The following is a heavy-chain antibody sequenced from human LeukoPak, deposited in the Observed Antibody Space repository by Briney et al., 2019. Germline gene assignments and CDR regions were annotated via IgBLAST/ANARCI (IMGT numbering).Heavy chain of an antibody. CDR3: ARGLSSAWEVQGY. D-gene: IGHD6-6*01. J-gene: IGHJ4*02. CDR2: IQASGRT. CDR1: GDSITSGSYF. V-gene: IGHV4-61*02. Sequence: SQTLSLTCSVSGDSITSGSYFWSWVRQPAGKGLEWIGRIQASGRTSYNPSLQSRVTIPMDTSKNQFSLKLSFVTAADAALYYCARGLSSAWEVQGYWGQGTLVTVSS.